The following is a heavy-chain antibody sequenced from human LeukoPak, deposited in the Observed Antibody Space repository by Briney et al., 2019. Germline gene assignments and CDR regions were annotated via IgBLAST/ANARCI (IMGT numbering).Heavy chain of an antibody. Sequence: GGSLRLSCAAPGFTFSSYGMHWVRQAPGKGLEWVAVIWYDGSNKYCADSVKGRFTISRDNSKNTLYLQMNSLRAEDTAVYYCAKDRYSSSCLDYWGQGTLVTVSS. CDR3: AKDRYSSSCLDY. D-gene: IGHD6-13*01. J-gene: IGHJ4*02. CDR2: IWYDGSNK. CDR1: GFTFSSYG. V-gene: IGHV3-33*06.